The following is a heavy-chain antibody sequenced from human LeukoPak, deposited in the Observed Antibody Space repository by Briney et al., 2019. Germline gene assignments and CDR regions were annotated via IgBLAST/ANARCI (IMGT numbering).Heavy chain of an antibody. V-gene: IGHV3-30*04. CDR3: ARDGNYDLWGGYYGGGDV. Sequence: GGSLRLSCTASGFTFGDYAMSWVRQAPGKGLEWVAVISYDGNNKYYADSVKGRFIISRDNSKNTLYLQMNSLRADDTAVYYCARDGNYDLWGGYYGGGDVWGKGTTVTVSS. J-gene: IGHJ6*04. CDR2: ISYDGNNK. CDR1: GFTFGDYA. D-gene: IGHD3-3*01.